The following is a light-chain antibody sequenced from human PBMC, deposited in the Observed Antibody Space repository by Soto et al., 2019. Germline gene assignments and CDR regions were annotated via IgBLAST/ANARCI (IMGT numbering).Light chain of an antibody. J-gene: IGLJ3*02. V-gene: IGLV2-14*01. CDR2: EVS. Sequence: QSALTQPASVSGSPGQSITISCTGTSSDVGGYNFVSWYQQHPGKAPRLIIYEVSSRPSGVSYRFSGSKSGNTASLTISGLHAEDEADYYCSSYTLRNALVLFGGGTKLTVL. CDR1: SSDVGGYNF. CDR3: SSYTLRNALVL.